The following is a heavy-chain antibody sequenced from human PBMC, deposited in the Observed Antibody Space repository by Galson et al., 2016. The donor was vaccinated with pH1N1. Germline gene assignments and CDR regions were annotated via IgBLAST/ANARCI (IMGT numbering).Heavy chain of an antibody. CDR1: GFTFTSYA. Sequence: SLRLSCAASGFTFTSYAMHWVRQAPGKGLEWVAVILYDGTNEYYADSVKGPFPISRDKTQSTVYLPMNSLRTEDTAVYYCARDREYIGPEGFHWAQGSLVIVSS. J-gene: IGHJ4*02. CDR2: ILYDGTNE. D-gene: IGHD6-6*01. CDR3: ARDREYIGPEGFH. V-gene: IGHV3-30*04.